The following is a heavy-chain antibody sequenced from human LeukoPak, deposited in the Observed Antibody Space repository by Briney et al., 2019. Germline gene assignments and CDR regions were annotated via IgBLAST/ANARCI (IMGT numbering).Heavy chain of an antibody. Sequence: SETLSLTCTVSGGSISGYYWSWIRQPAGKALEWIGRVSATGITTYNPSLKSRVSMSVDTSNNQFSLEVISVTAADTAMYYCARLRGDSPLYYFDYWGQGTLVTVSS. V-gene: IGHV4-4*07. D-gene: IGHD3-16*01. CDR3: ARLRGDSPLYYFDY. J-gene: IGHJ4*02. CDR1: GGSISGYY. CDR2: VSATGIT.